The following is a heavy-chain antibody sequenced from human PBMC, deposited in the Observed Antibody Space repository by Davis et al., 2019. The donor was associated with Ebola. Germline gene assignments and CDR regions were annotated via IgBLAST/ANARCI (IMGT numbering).Heavy chain of an antibody. V-gene: IGHV3-30*18. CDR2: ISYDGSNK. D-gene: IGHD3-3*01. CDR1: GFTFSSYG. Sequence: GGSLRLSCAASGFTFSSYGMHWVRQAPGKGLEWVAVISYDGSNKYYADSVKGRFTISRDNSKNTLYLQMNSLRAEDTAVYYCAKVYDFWGLDGMDVWGQGTTVTVSS. J-gene: IGHJ6*02. CDR3: AKVYDFWGLDGMDV.